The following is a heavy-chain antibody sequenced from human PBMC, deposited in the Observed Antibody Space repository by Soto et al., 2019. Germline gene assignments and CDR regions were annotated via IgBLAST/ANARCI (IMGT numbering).Heavy chain of an antibody. J-gene: IGHJ1*01. CDR3: EKDVEYSLQH. CDR2: ISYDGSNK. Sequence: QEQLVESGGGVVQPGRSLRLSCAASGFTFSSYGMHWVRQAPGKGLEWVAVISYDGSNKYYADSVKGRFTISRDNSKNALSLHMKSLRAEDTALYYCEKDVEYSLQHWGQGTLVTVSS. D-gene: IGHD6-6*01. V-gene: IGHV3-30*18. CDR1: GFTFSSYG.